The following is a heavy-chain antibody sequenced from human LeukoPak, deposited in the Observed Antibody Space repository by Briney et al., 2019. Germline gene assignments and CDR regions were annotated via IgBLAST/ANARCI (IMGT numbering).Heavy chain of an antibody. J-gene: IGHJ5*02. CDR2: IYYSGST. V-gene: IGHV4-39*01. D-gene: IGHD3-22*01. CDR3: VRGYYYDSSGS. Sequence: SETLSLTCTVSGGSISSSSYYWGWIRQPPGKGLEWIGSIYYSGSTYYNPSLKSRVTISVDTSKNQFSLKLSSVTAADTAVYYCVRGYYYDSSGSWGQGTLVTISS. CDR1: GGSISSSSYY.